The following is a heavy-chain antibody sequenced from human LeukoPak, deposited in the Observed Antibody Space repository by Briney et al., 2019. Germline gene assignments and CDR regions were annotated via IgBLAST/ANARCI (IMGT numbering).Heavy chain of an antibody. V-gene: IGHV4-59*01. CDR2: IYYSGST. J-gene: IGHJ6*03. D-gene: IGHD2-2*01. Sequence: SETLSLTCSVSGGPINNYYWSWIRQSPGRGLEWIGYIYYSGSTSYNPSLKSRLTISVDTSNNQFSLKLRSVTAADTAVYFCARGGRSASAYYYMDVWGRGTTVTVSS. CDR1: GGPINNYY. CDR3: ARGGRSASAYYYMDV.